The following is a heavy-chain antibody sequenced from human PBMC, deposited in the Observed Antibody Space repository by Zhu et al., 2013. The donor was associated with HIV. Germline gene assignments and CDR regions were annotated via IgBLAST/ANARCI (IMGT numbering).Heavy chain of an antibody. Sequence: QVQLVQSGSEVKKPGASVKVSCKSSGYTFGSYEINWLRQATGQGPEWIGWMNPNSGNRDYAQKFQGRVTITMTSSISTVYMELSSLRSDDTAVYYCAIYPREYDFWSGRYGMDVWGQGTTVTVSS. D-gene: IGHD3-3*01. V-gene: IGHV1-8*01. CDR1: GYTFGSYE. CDR2: MNPNSGNR. CDR3: AIYPREYDFWSGRYGMDV. J-gene: IGHJ6*02.